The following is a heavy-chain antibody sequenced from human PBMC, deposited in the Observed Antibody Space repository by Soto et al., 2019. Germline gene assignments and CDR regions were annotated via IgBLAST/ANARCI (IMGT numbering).Heavy chain of an antibody. CDR2: ISYDGSNK. CDR3: AKVAPPKKYYYGMDV. CDR1: GFTFSSYG. V-gene: IGHV3-30*18. Sequence: GGSLRLSCAASGFTFSSYGMHWVRQAPGKGLEWVAVISYDGSNKYYADSVKGRFTISRDNSKNTLYLQMNSLRAEDTAVYYCAKVAPPKKYYYGMDVRGQGTKVTVSS. J-gene: IGHJ6*02.